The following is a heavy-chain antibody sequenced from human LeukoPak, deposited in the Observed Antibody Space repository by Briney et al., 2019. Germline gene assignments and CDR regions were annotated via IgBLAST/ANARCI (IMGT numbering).Heavy chain of an antibody. V-gene: IGHV4-59*01. J-gene: IGHJ4*02. CDR2: IYYSGTT. CDR3: ARDAEVGATSYFDY. Sequence: SETLSLTCTVSGGSISSYYWSWIRQPPGKGLEWIGYIYYSGTTNYNPSLKSRVTISVDTSKNQFSLKLSSVTAADTAVYYCARDAEVGATSYFDYWGQGTLVTVSS. D-gene: IGHD1-26*01. CDR1: GGSISSYY.